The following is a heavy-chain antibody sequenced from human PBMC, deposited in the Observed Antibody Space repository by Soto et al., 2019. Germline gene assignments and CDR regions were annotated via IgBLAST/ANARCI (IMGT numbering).Heavy chain of an antibody. CDR2: INHSGSN. V-gene: IGHV4-34*01. D-gene: IGHD3-9*01. CDR3: ARRGINDWQVAFDI. J-gene: IGHJ3*02. Sequence: PSETLSLTCVVSGGSFSSYYYNWIRQSPGKGLEWIGEINHSGSNNYNPSLQSRVTMSLDTSKNQFSLKLTSVTAADTAVYYCARRGINDWQVAFDIWGQGTMVTV. CDR1: GGSFSSYY.